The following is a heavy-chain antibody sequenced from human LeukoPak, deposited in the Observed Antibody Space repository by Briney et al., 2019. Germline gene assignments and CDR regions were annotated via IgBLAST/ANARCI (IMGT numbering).Heavy chain of an antibody. V-gene: IGHV1-8*01. Sequence: GASVKVSCKASGYTFTSYDINWVRQATGQGLEWMGWMNPNSGNTGYAQKFQGRVTMTRNTSISTAYMELSSLRSEDTAVYYCARGTTIFGVVPQTGDYWGQGTLVTVSS. J-gene: IGHJ4*02. CDR1: GYTFTSYD. CDR3: ARGTTIFGVVPQTGDY. CDR2: MNPNSGNT. D-gene: IGHD3-3*01.